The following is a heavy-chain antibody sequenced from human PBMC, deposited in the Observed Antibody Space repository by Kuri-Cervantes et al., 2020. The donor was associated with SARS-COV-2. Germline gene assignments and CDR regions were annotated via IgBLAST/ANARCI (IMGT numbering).Heavy chain of an antibody. CDR2: ISYDGSNK. CDR1: GFTFSSYG. D-gene: IGHD1-26*01. J-gene: IGHJ4*02. CDR3: AKEYSGSWGYGY. Sequence: GESLKISCAASGFTFSSYGMHWVLQAPGKGLEWVAVISYDGSNKYYADSVKGRFTISRDNSKNTLYLQMNSLRAEDTAVYYCAKEYSGSWGYGYWGQGTLVTVSS. V-gene: IGHV3-30*18.